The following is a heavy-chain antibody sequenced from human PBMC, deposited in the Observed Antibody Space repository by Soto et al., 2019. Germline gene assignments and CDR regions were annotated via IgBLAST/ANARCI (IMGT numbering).Heavy chain of an antibody. D-gene: IGHD2-2*01. CDR1: GGTFSSYA. Sequence: SVKVSCKASGGTFSSYAISWVRQAPGQGLEWMGGIIPIFGTANYAQKFQGRVTITADESTSTAYMELNSLRSEDTAVYYCARDRVLVPAAYNWFDPWGQGTLVTVSS. V-gene: IGHV1-69*13. CDR2: IIPIFGTA. J-gene: IGHJ5*02. CDR3: ARDRVLVPAAYNWFDP.